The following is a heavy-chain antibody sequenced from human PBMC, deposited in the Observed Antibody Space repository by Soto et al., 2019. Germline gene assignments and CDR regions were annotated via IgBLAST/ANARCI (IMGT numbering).Heavy chain of an antibody. V-gene: IGHV4-59*12. D-gene: IGHD6-13*01. CDR3: ARDGSSSWYGPNWFDP. CDR1: GGSISSYY. CDR2: IYYSGST. J-gene: IGHJ5*02. Sequence: SETLSLTCTVSGGSISSYYWSWIRQPPGKGLEWIGYIYYSGSTYYNPSLKSRVTISVDTSKNQFSLKLSSVTAADTAVYYCARDGSSSWYGPNWFDPWGQGTLVTVSS.